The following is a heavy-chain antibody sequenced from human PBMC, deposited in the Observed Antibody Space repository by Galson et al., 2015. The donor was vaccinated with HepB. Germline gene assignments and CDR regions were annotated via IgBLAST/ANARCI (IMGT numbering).Heavy chain of an antibody. D-gene: IGHD5-24*01. CDR3: ARDPERGDGYNFDY. CDR1: GFTVSTNY. CDR2: IYSGGNT. Sequence: SLRLSCAASGFTVSTNYMGWVRQAPRKGLEWVSIIYSGGNTYYADSVKGRFTISKDNSKNTVYLQMNNLRAEDTAVYYCARDPERGDGYNFDYWGQGALDTVSS. V-gene: IGHV3-66*01. J-gene: IGHJ4*02.